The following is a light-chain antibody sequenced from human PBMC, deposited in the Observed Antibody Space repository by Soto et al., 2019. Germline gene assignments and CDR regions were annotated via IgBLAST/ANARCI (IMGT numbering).Light chain of an antibody. Sequence: QSVLTQPPSVSGAPGQRVTISCTGSSSNIGAGYEVHWYQQLPGTAPKLLIYGNTNRPSGVPDRFSGSKSGTSASLAITGLQAEDEADYYCQSYDSSLSGYVFVTGTKVTVL. J-gene: IGLJ1*01. V-gene: IGLV1-40*01. CDR1: SSNIGAGYE. CDR3: QSYDSSLSGYV. CDR2: GNT.